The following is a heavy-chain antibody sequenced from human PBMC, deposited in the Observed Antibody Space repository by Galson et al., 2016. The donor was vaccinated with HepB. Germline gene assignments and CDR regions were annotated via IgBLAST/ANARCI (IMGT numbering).Heavy chain of an antibody. D-gene: IGHD5-18*01. CDR3: ARDRPEGYSYGYGMDV. V-gene: IGHV4-59*12. CDR2: IYYSGIT. J-gene: IGHJ6*02. CDR1: GGSISTYY. Sequence: ETLSLTCSVSGGSISTYYWSWLRQPPGKGLQWIGYIYYSGITNYNPSLKSRVTISVDTSKKQFSLKLSSVTAADTAVYYCARDRPEGYSYGYGMDVWGQGTTVTVSS.